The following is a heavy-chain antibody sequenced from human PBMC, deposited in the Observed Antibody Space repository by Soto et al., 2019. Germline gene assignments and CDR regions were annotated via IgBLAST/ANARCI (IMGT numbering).Heavy chain of an antibody. J-gene: IGHJ4*02. V-gene: IGHV3-23*01. D-gene: IGHD3-3*01. CDR3: TKQRFLEWFPFDY. Sequence: EVQLLESGGGLVQPGGSLRLSCAASGFTFSSYAMSWVRQAPGKGLEWVSAISGSGGSTYYADSVKGRFTISRDNSKNTLYLQMDSLRAEDTAVYYCTKQRFLEWFPFDYWGQGTLVTVSS. CDR1: GFTFSSYA. CDR2: ISGSGGST.